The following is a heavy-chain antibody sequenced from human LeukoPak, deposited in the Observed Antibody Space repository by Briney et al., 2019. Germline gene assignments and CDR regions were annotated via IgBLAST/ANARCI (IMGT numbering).Heavy chain of an antibody. V-gene: IGHV3-74*01. CDR1: GFTFSSYW. CDR2: INTYVSST. J-gene: IGHJ4*02. Sequence: PGGSLRLSCAASGFTFSSYWMHWVRQAPGKGLVWVSRINTYVSSTSYADSVKGRFTIYRDNAQNTLYLQMNSLRAEDTAVYYCARVSSSSWWALDYWGQGTLVTVSS. D-gene: IGHD6-13*01. CDR3: ARVSSSSWWALDY.